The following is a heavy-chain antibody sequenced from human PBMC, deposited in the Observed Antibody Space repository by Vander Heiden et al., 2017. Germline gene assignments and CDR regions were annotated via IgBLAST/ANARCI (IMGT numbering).Heavy chain of an antibody. CDR3: ARDNPRMGATTSFGD. D-gene: IGHD1-26*01. V-gene: IGHV3-48*02. Sequence: EVQLVESGGGLVQPGGSLRLSCAASGFTFSSYSMNWVRQAPGKGLEWVSYISSSSSTIYYADSVKGRFTISRDNAKNSLYLQMNSLRDEDTAVYYCARDNPRMGATTSFGDWGQGTLVTVSS. CDR1: GFTFSSYS. J-gene: IGHJ4*02. CDR2: ISSSSSTI.